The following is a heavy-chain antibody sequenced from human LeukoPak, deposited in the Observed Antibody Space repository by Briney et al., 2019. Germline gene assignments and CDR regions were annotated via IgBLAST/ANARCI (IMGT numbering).Heavy chain of an antibody. J-gene: IGHJ6*02. Sequence: ASVKVSCKASGGTFSSYAISWVRQAPGQGLEWMGWISAYNGNTNYAQKLQGRVTMTTDTSTSTAYMELRSLRSDDTAVYYCARDGPIAAAGKYYGMDVWGQGTTVTVSS. CDR3: ARDGPIAAAGKYYGMDV. V-gene: IGHV1-18*01. D-gene: IGHD6-13*01. CDR1: GGTFSSYA. CDR2: ISAYNGNT.